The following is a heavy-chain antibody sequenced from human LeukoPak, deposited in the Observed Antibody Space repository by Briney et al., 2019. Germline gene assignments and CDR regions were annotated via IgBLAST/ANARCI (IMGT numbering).Heavy chain of an antibody. D-gene: IGHD3-3*01. CDR1: GGTFSSYA. CDR3: ASGSPDGDFGVGPTPFDY. CDR2: IIPIFGTA. J-gene: IGHJ4*02. Sequence: AASVKVSCKASGGTFSSYAISWVRQAPGQGLEWMGRIIPIFGTANYAQKFQGRVTITADKSTSTAYMELSSLRSEETAVYYCASGSPDGDFGVGPTPFDYWGQGTLVTVSS. V-gene: IGHV1-69*06.